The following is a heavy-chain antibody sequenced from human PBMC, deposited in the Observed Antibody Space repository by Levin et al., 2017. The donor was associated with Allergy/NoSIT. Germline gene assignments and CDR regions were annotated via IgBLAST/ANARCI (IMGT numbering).Heavy chain of an antibody. CDR2: IWYDGSNK. CDR3: ASQANWGSDYFDY. Sequence: GGSLRLSCAASGFTFSSYGMHWVRQAPGKGLEWVAVIWYDGSNKYYADSVKGRFTISRDNSKNTLYLQMNSLRAEDTAVYYCASQANWGSDYFDYWGQGTLVTVSS. V-gene: IGHV3-33*01. D-gene: IGHD7-27*01. J-gene: IGHJ4*02. CDR1: GFTFSSYG.